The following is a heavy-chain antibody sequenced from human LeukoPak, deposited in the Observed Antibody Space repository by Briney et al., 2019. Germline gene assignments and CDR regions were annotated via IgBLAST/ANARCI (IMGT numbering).Heavy chain of an antibody. V-gene: IGHV3-48*04. CDR3: ARRRSSKRAFDI. D-gene: IGHD6-13*01. Sequence: GGSLRLSCAASGFTFSSYWMSWVRQAPGKGLEWVSYISSSGSTIYYADSVKGRFTISRDNTKNSLYLQMNSLRAEDTAVYYCARRRSSKRAFDIWGQGTMVTVSS. CDR1: GFTFSSYW. CDR2: ISSSGSTI. J-gene: IGHJ3*02.